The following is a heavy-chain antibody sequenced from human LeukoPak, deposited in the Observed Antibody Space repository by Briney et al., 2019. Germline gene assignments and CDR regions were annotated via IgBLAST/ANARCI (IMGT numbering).Heavy chain of an antibody. V-gene: IGHV4-34*01. D-gene: IGHD3-3*01. CDR1: GGSISSYY. CDR3: ASQDYDFWSGYTDY. J-gene: IGHJ4*02. Sequence: SETLSLTCTVSGGSISSYYWSWIRQPPGKGLEWIGEINHSGSTNYNPSLKSRVTISVDTSKNQFSLKLSSVTAADTAVYYCASQDYDFWSGYTDYWGQGTLVTVSS. CDR2: INHSGST.